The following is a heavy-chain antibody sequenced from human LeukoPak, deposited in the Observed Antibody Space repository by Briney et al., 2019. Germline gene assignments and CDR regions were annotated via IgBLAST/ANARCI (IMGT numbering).Heavy chain of an antibody. CDR3: ARGADSFDI. Sequence: SETLSLTCTVSGGSISSSSNYWVWIRQPPGKGLEWIGSIYYSGRTYHNPSLKSRVTTSVDTSKNQFSLKLSSVTAADTAVYYCARGADSFDIWGQGTMVTVSS. CDR2: IYYSGRT. CDR1: GGSISSSSNY. V-gene: IGHV4-39*01. J-gene: IGHJ3*02.